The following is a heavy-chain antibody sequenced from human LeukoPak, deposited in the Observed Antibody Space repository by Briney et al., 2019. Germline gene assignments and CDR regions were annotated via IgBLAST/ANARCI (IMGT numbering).Heavy chain of an antibody. J-gene: IGHJ6*03. Sequence: GSLRLSCAASGFSFSNYGMHWVRQAPGKGLEWVAFIRFDGSNEDYADSVKGRFTISRDNSKNTQYLQMNSLRAEDTAVYYCAKVGVHNYYYYYMDVWGKGTTVTVSS. CDR2: IRFDGSNE. V-gene: IGHV3-30*02. CDR3: AKVGVHNYYYYYMDV. CDR1: GFSFSNYG. D-gene: IGHD3-16*01.